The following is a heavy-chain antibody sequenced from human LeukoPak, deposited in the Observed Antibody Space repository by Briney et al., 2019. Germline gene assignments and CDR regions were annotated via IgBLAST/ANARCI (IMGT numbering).Heavy chain of an antibody. CDR3: VSAEWSNVYYDGMDV. CDR1: GFTVSSNY. J-gene: IGHJ6*02. V-gene: IGHV3-66*01. D-gene: IGHD3-3*01. CDR2: IYRGGST. Sequence: PGGSLRLSCAASGFTVSSNYMSWVRQAPGQGLEGGTVIYRGGSTYYADSVQGRFTNSRYTYKNTLYLQINSLTAEHTAVYYCVSAEWSNVYYDGMDVWGQGTTVTVSS.